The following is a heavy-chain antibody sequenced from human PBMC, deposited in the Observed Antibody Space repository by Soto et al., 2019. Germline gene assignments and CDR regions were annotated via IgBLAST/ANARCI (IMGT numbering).Heavy chain of an antibody. D-gene: IGHD6-19*01. V-gene: IGHV4-39*01. J-gene: IGHJ4*02. CDR2: IYYSGST. Sequence: SETRSLTCTVSGGSISSSSYYWGWIRQPPGKGLEWIGSIYYSGSTYYNPSLKSRVTISVDTSKNQFSLKLSSVTAADTAVYYCARSAVAGTPDYFDYWGQGTLVTVSS. CDR1: GGSISSSSYY. CDR3: ARSAVAGTPDYFDY.